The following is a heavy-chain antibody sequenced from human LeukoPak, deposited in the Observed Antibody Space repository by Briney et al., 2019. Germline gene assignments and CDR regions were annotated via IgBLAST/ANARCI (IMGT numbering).Heavy chain of an antibody. D-gene: IGHD3-22*01. V-gene: IGHV3-74*01. CDR3: ARDLRYYYDSSGFYGMDV. J-gene: IGHJ6*02. CDR2: INSDGSST. Sequence: GGSLRLSCAASGFTFSSYWMHWVRQAPGKGLVWVSRINSDGSSTSYADSVKGRFTISRDNAKNTLYLQTNSLRAEDTAVYYCARDLRYYYDSSGFYGMDVWGQGTTVTVSS. CDR1: GFTFSSYW.